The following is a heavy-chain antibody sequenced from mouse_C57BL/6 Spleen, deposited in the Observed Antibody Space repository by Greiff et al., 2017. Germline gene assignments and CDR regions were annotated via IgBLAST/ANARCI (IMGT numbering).Heavy chain of an antibody. J-gene: IGHJ2*01. CDR2: IDPSDSYT. CDR3: ARALHYYGSSDY. V-gene: IGHV1-69*01. D-gene: IGHD1-1*01. Sequence: QVQLQQPGAELVMPGASVKLSCKASGYTFTSYWMHWVKQRPGQGLEWIGEIDPSDSYTNYNQKFKGKSTLTVDKSSSTAYMRLSSLTSEDSAVYYCARALHYYGSSDYWGQGTTLTVSS. CDR1: GYTFTSYW.